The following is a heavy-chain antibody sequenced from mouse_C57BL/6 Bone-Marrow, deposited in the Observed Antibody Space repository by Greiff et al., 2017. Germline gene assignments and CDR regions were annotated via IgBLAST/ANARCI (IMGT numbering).Heavy chain of an antibody. V-gene: IGHV1-55*01. CDR1: GYTFTSYW. D-gene: IGHD1-1*01. J-gene: IGHJ1*03. CDR3: ARDGSSYWYFDV. CDR2: IYPTSGRT. Sequence: QVQLQQPGAELVKPGASVKMSCKASGYTFTSYWITWVKQRPGQGLEWIGDIYPTSGRTNYNEKFKSKAILTVDTSSSTAYMQLSSLTSEDSAVYYCARDGSSYWYFDVWGTGTTVTVSS.